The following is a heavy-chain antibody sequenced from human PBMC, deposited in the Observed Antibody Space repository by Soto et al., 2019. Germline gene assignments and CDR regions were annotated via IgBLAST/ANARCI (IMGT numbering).Heavy chain of an antibody. V-gene: IGHV3-23*01. CDR2: FSGSGGAT. CDR3: AKAVGDY. Sequence: AGGSLRLSCAASGFIASNYAMSWVRQAPGKGLEWVSGFSGSGGATFYADSVKGRFTISRDSSKNTIYLQMDRLRADDTAVYYCAKAVGDYWGRGSLVTVYS. CDR1: GFIASNYA. D-gene: IGHD1-26*01. J-gene: IGHJ4*02.